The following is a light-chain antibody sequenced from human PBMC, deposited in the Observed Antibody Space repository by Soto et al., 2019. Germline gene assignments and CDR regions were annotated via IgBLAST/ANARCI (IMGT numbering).Light chain of an antibody. Sequence: EIVLTQSPATLSLSPGERATLSCRASQSVSSHLAWYQQKPGQAPRLLIYAASIRATGIPARFSGSGSGTEFTLTIGSLEPEDFAVYYCQQRITWLTFCGGTKVEIK. CDR1: QSVSSH. V-gene: IGKV3-11*01. CDR3: QQRITWLT. J-gene: IGKJ4*01. CDR2: AAS.